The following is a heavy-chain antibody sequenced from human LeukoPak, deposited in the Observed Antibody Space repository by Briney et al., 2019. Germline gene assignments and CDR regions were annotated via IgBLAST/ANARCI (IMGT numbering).Heavy chain of an antibody. V-gene: IGHV5-51*01. D-gene: IGHD6-6*01. CDR1: GYSFTSYW. CDR2: IYPGDSDT. CDR3: ARAVAPRPIDY. J-gene: IGHJ4*02. Sequence: GESLKISCKGSGYSFTSYWIGWVRQMPGKGLEWMGIIYPGDSDTRYSPSFQSQVTISADKSISTTYLQWSSLKASDTAIYYCARAVAPRPIDYWGQGTLVTVSS.